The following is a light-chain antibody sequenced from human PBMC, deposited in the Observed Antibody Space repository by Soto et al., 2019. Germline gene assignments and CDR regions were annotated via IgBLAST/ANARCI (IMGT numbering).Light chain of an antibody. CDR2: GNT. J-gene: IGLJ1*01. V-gene: IGLV1-40*01. CDR3: QSYDSSLRVYV. CDR1: SSNIGSNY. Sequence: QSVLTQPPSASGTPGQRVTISCSGSSSNIGSNYVYWYQQLPGTAPKLLIYGNTNRPSGVPDRFSGSKSGTSASLAITGLQAEDETEYYCQSYDSSLRVYVFGTGTKLTVL.